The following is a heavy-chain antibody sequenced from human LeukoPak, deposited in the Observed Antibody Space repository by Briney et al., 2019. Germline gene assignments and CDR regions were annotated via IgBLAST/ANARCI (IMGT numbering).Heavy chain of an antibody. V-gene: IGHV3-30*18. D-gene: IGHD6-19*01. CDR3: AKSNDQQWLVGY. CDR2: ISYDGSNK. Sequence: GGSLRLSCAASGFTFSSYGMHWVRQAPGKGLEWVAVISYDGSNKYYADSVKGRFTISRDNSKNTLYLQMNRLRAEDTAVYYCAKSNDQQWLVGYWGQGTLVTVSS. J-gene: IGHJ4*02. CDR1: GFTFSSYG.